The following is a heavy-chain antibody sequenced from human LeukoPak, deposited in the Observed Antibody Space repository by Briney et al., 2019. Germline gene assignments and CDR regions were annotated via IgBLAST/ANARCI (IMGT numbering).Heavy chain of an antibody. Sequence: GGSLRLSCAASGFTFSSYEMNWVRQAPGKGLEWVSVIYSGGSTYYADSVKGRFTISRDNSKNTLYLQMNSLRAEDTAVYYCARARETLLGIDYWGQGTLVTVSS. D-gene: IGHD1-1*01. V-gene: IGHV3-53*01. CDR1: GFTFSSYE. CDR3: ARARETLLGIDY. J-gene: IGHJ4*02. CDR2: IYSGGST.